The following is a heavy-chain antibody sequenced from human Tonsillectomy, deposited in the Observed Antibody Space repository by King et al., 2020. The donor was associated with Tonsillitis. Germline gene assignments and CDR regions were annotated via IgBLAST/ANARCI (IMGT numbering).Heavy chain of an antibody. CDR2: IYSSGST. J-gene: IGHJ4*02. D-gene: IGHD3-10*01. CDR3: AREATYYFDSGSYPDV. V-gene: IGHV4-61*02. Sequence: VPLQESGPGLVKPSQTLSLICTVSGGSISTGSYYWSWIRQPAGKGLEWIGRIYSSGSTKYNPSLKSRVFMSVDTSKNQFSLRLSSVAAADTAVYYCAREATYYFDSGSYPDVWGQGTLVTVSS. CDR1: GGSISTGSYY.